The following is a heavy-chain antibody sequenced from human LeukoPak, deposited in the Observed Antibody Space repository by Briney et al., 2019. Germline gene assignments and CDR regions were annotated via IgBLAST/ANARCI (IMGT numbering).Heavy chain of an antibody. CDR3: ARGSGPP. CDR2: ISYDGSNK. J-gene: IGHJ5*02. V-gene: IGHV3-30-3*01. CDR1: GFTFSSYA. Sequence: GGSLRISCAASGFTFSSYAMHWVRQAPGKGLEWVAVISYDGSNKYYADSVKGRFTISRDNSKNTLYLQMNSLRAEDTAVYYCARGSGPPGGQGTLVTVSS. D-gene: IGHD2-15*01.